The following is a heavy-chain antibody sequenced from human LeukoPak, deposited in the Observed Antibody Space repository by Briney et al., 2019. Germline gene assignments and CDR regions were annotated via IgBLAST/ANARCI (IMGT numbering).Heavy chain of an antibody. CDR2: MNPTSGNT. V-gene: IGHV1-8*01. Sequence: ASVKVSCKASGYSFTTYDINWVRQAPGQGLEWMGWMNPTSGNTGYAQKFQGRVTMTRDTSTSTVYMELSSLRSEDTAVYYCARQSVAGIGYRTQYWGQGTLVTVSS. J-gene: IGHJ4*02. D-gene: IGHD6-19*01. CDR1: GYSFTTYD. CDR3: ARQSVAGIGYRTQY.